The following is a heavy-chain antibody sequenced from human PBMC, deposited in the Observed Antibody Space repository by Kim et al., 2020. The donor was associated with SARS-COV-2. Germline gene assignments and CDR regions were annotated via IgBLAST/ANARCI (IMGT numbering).Heavy chain of an antibody. CDR3: ARRSGYSYGYVGLYGMDV. J-gene: IGHJ6*02. Sequence: KSRVTISVDTSKNQFSLKLSSVTAADTAVYYCARRSGYSYGYVGLYGMDVWGQGTTVTVSS. V-gene: IGHV4-39*01. D-gene: IGHD5-18*01.